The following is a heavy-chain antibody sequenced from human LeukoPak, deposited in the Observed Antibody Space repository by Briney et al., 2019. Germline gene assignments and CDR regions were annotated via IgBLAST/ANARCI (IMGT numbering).Heavy chain of an antibody. CDR2: IYTSGST. CDR1: GGSISSGSYY. V-gene: IGHV4-61*02. D-gene: IGHD3-22*01. J-gene: IGHJ4*02. CDR3: ASSPLNYYDSSGPKGYFDY. Sequence: SQTPSLTCTVSGGSISSGSYYWSWIRQPAGKGLEWIGRIYTSGSTNYNPSLKSRVTMSVDTSKNQFSLKLSSVTAADTAVYYCASSPLNYYDSSGPKGYFDYWGQGTLVTVSS.